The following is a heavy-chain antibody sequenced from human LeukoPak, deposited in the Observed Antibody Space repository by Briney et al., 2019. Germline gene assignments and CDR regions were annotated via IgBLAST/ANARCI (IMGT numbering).Heavy chain of an antibody. V-gene: IGHV3-7*01. D-gene: IGHD6-19*01. CDR3: ARDVHSGAFDY. Sequence: PSETLSLTCTVSGGSISSYYWSWVRQAPGKGLEWVANIHEDGSDKYYVDSVKGRFTISRDNAKNSLYLQMNSLRAEDTAVYYCARDVHSGAFDYWGQGTLVTVSS. CDR1: GGSISSYY. J-gene: IGHJ4*02. CDR2: IHEDGSDK.